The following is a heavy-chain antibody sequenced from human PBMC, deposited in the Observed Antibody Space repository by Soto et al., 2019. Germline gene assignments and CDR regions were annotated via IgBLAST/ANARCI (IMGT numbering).Heavy chain of an antibody. J-gene: IGHJ6*02. CDR1: GFTFSSYD. D-gene: IGHD3-22*01. Sequence: GGSLRLSCAASGFTFSSYDMHWVRQATGKGLEWVSAIGTAGDTYYPGSVKGRFTISRENAKNSLYLQMNSLRAGDTAVYYCARALYDSSGYFYYYYGMDVWGQGTTVTVSS. V-gene: IGHV3-13*01. CDR3: ARALYDSSGYFYYYYGMDV. CDR2: IGTAGDT.